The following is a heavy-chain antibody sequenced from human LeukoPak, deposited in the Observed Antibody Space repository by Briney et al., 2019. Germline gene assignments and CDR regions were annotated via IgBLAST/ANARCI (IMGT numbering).Heavy chain of an antibody. CDR1: GFSFTSYA. CDR2: ISYDGSNK. V-gene: IGHV3-30-3*01. Sequence: GRSLRLSCAASGFSFTSYAMHWVRQAAGKGLEWVAVISYDGSNKYYADSVRGRFTISRDNSKNTLYLQMSSLRTEDTAVYYCARDPSPVYWGQGTLVTVSS. CDR3: ARDPSPVY. J-gene: IGHJ4*02.